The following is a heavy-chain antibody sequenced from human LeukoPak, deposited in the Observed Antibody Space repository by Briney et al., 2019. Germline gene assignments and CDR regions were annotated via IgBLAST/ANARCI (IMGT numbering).Heavy chain of an antibody. V-gene: IGHV3-7*01. D-gene: IGHD6-19*01. CDR3: ARPGIAVAGTGYYIDV. J-gene: IGHJ6*03. CDR1: GFTFSSYW. CDR2: IKQDGTEK. Sequence: GGSLRLSCAASGFTFSSYWMSWVRQAPGKGLEWVANIKQDGTEKYYVDSVKGRFTISRDNAKNSLYLQMNSLRAEDTAVYYCARPGIAVAGTGYYIDVWGKGTTVTVSS.